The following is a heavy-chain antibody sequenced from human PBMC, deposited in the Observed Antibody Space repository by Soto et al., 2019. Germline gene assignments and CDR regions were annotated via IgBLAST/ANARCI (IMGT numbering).Heavy chain of an antibody. D-gene: IGHD6-13*01. CDR3: TAGLGRAAND. CDR2: IKSITDGGRI. Sequence: EVQLVESGGGLVKPGESLRLSCAASGFTFTNAWMTWVRQAPGKGLEWLGRIKSITDGGRIDYAPHVTGRLTISRDDSRDMFYLQINSLKIEDTAVYYCTAGLGRAANDWGQRTLVTVSS. CDR1: GFTFTNAW. V-gene: IGHV3-15*01. J-gene: IGHJ4*02.